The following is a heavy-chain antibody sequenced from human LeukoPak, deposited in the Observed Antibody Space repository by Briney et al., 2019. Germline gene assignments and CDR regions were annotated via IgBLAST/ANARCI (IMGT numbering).Heavy chain of an antibody. Sequence: PGGSLRLSCAASGFTFSSYSMNWVRQAPGKGLEWVSSISSSSSSYIYYADSVKGRFTISRDNAKNSLYLQMNSLRAEDTAVYYCARDYVITAVGVYYGMDVWGQGTTVTVSS. D-gene: IGHD4-23*01. CDR1: GFTFSSYS. CDR3: ARDYVITAVGVYYGMDV. J-gene: IGHJ6*02. CDR2: ISSSSSSYI. V-gene: IGHV3-21*01.